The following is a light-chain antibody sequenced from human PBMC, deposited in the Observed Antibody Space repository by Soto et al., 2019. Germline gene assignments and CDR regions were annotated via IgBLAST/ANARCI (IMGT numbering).Light chain of an antibody. J-gene: IGKJ1*01. CDR2: DAS. V-gene: IGKV1-5*01. Sequence: DIQMTQSPSTLSASVGDRVTITCRASQRISSWLAWYQQKPGKAPKLLIYDASSLESGVPSRFSGSGSGTESTLTISSLQPDDFATYYCQQYNSYLWTFGQGTKVDIK. CDR3: QQYNSYLWT. CDR1: QRISSW.